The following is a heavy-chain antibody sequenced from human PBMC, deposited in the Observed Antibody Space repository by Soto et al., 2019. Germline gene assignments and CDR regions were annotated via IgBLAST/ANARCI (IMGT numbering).Heavy chain of an antibody. V-gene: IGHV4-39*01. CDR3: ARHVNPWAQGAFDI. Sequence: SETLSLTCTFSGGSISSSSYYWGWIRQPPGKGLEWIVSIYYSGSTYYNPSLKSRVTISVDTSKNQFSLKLSSVTAADTAVYYCARHVNPWAQGAFDIWGQGTMVTVSS. J-gene: IGHJ3*02. D-gene: IGHD7-27*01. CDR2: IYYSGST. CDR1: GGSISSSSYY.